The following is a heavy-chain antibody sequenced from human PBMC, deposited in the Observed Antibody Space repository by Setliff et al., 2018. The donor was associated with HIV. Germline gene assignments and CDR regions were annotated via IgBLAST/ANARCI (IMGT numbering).Heavy chain of an antibody. Sequence: ASVKVSCKASGYTVTTYGISWVRQAPGQGLEWMGWFNTETRNPMYAQAFKGRLVFSLDTSVSTAYLQINSLKAEDTAMYYCARVGSYWSTFDYWGQRALVTVSS. J-gene: IGHJ4*02. CDR1: GYTVTTYG. CDR3: ARVGSYWSTFDY. CDR2: FNTETRNP. V-gene: IGHV7-4-1*02. D-gene: IGHD1-26*01.